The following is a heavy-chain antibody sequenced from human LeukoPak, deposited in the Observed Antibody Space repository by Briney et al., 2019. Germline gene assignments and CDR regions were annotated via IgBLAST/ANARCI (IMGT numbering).Heavy chain of an antibody. V-gene: IGHV1-2*02. J-gene: IGHJ1*01. CDR2: INTNSGDS. Sequence: PGASVKVSCKPSGYSFTAYYIHLVRQAPGQGLEWMGWINTNSGDSKCAQQFQGRFTMTRDTSSSTAYMDLRGLRSDDTAVYYCAREGGTLSGNEFYHPWGQGTLVTVSS. CDR1: GYSFTAYY. D-gene: IGHD1-14*01. CDR3: AREGGTLSGNEFYHP.